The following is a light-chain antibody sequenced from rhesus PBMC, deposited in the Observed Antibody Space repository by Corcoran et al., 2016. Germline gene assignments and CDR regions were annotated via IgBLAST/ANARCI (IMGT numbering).Light chain of an antibody. Sequence: DIQMTQSPSSPSASVVDTGTITSRASRRFSISLDWYQQKPGKAPNLLIYSAFSLQSGVPSRFSGSKSGTDLTLTLSTLQPEDIASYYCQQYYRYPWTFGQGTKVEIQ. CDR3: QQYYRYPWT. J-gene: IGKJ1*01. CDR1: RRFSIS. V-gene: IGKV1-46*01. CDR2: SAF.